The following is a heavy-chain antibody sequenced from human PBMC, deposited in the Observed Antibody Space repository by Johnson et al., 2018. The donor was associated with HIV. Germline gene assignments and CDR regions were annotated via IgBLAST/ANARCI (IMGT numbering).Heavy chain of an antibody. V-gene: IGHV3-20*04. CDR1: GFTFNTYG. CDR3: ARGAPWSGSDAFDI. CDR2: INWNGGST. D-gene: IGHD3-3*01. Sequence: VQLVESGGGLVQPGGSLRLSCAASGFTFNTYGMDWVRQAPGKGLEWVSGINWNGGSTGYADSVKGRFTISRDNAKNSLYLQMNSLRAEETALYYCARGAPWSGSDAFDIWGQGTMVTVSS. J-gene: IGHJ3*02.